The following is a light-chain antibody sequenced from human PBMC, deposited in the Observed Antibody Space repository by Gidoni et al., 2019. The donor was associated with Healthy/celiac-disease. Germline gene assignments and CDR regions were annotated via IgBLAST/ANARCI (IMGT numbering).Light chain of an antibody. V-gene: IGLV2-14*03. J-gene: IGLJ2*01. CDR1: SSDVGGYNY. CDR2: DVR. CDR3: SSYTSSSTLV. Sequence: QSALTQPASVSGSPGQSITISCTGTSSDVGGYNYVSWYQQHTGKAPKLMIYDVRNRPSGVSNRFSGSKSVNTASLTISGLQAEDEADYYCSSYTSSSTLVFGGGTKLTVL.